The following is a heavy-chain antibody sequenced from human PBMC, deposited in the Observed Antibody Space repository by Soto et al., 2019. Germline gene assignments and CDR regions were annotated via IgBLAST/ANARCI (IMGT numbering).Heavy chain of an antibody. V-gene: IGHV3-30-3*01. Sequence: GGSLRLSCAASGFTFSSYAMHWVRQAPGKGLEWVAVISYDGSNKYYADSVKGRFTISRDNSKNTLYLQMNSLRAEDTAVYYCARDPAAIDYWGQGTLVTVSS. D-gene: IGHD2-2*01. CDR1: GFTFSSYA. CDR2: ISYDGSNK. J-gene: IGHJ4*02. CDR3: ARDPAAIDY.